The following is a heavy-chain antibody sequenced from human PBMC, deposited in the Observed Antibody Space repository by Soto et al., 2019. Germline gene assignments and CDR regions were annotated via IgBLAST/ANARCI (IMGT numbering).Heavy chain of an antibody. CDR3: ARGPDNEGYFDY. J-gene: IGHJ4*02. D-gene: IGHD1-1*01. CDR1: GRTFSNYA. Sequence: SVKVSCKASGRTFSNYAITWVRQAPGQGLEWMGVIILPFGTPNYAQTFQGRATITADESMSTAYMELSGLRSEDTAVYYCARGPDNEGYFDYWGQ. CDR2: IILPFGTP. V-gene: IGHV1-69*13.